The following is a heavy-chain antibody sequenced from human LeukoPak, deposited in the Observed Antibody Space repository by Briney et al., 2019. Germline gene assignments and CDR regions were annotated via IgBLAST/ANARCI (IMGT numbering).Heavy chain of an antibody. V-gene: IGHV3-23*01. D-gene: IGHD3-22*01. CDR3: AKQSCYYSHYYFDY. CDR2: ISFSGGGT. Sequence: GGSLRLSCAASGFTFSSYAMSWVRQAPGKGLEWVSAISFSGGGTHYADSVKGRFTICRDNSKNTLYLQMNSLRAEDTAEYYCAKQSCYYSHYYFDYWGQGTLATVSS. J-gene: IGHJ4*02. CDR1: GFTFSSYA.